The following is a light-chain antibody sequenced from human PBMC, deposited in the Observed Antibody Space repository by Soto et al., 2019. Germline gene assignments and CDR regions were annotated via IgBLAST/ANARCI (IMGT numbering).Light chain of an antibody. V-gene: IGLV2-14*01. Sequence: QSALAQPSSVSGSPGQSITISCTGTGTDVGGYNYVSWYQHHSGKAPKLLIYEVTNRPSGISDRFSGSKSVNTASLTISGLQAEDESDYYCGPYSSTDTPFVFGTGTKVTVL. CDR3: GPYSSTDTPFV. J-gene: IGLJ1*01. CDR1: GTDVGGYNY. CDR2: EVT.